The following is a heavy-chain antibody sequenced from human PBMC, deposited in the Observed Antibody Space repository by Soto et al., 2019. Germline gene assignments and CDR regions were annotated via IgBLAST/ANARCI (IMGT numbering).Heavy chain of an antibody. CDR3: ARDPVYYDFWSGYYWGNWFDP. J-gene: IGHJ5*02. CDR1: GYTFTGYY. CDR2: INPNSGGT. V-gene: IGHV1-2*02. D-gene: IGHD3-3*01. Sequence: ASVKVSCKASGYTFTGYYMHWVRQAPGQGLEWMGWINPNSGGTNYAQKFQGRVTMTRDTSISTDYMELSRLRSDDTAVYYCARDPVYYDFWSGYYWGNWFDPWGQGTLVTVSS.